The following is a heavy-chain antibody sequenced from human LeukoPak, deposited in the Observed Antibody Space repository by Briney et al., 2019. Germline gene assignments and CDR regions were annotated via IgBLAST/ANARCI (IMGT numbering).Heavy chain of an antibody. Sequence: GGSLSLLLAASGFTFIGYEVNWVRQAPGKGLECVSYISSSGSTIYYADSVKGRFTISRDNAKNSLYLQMNSLRAEDSAVYYCAGLSGYRYCDLWGQGTLVTVSS. V-gene: IGHV3-48*03. J-gene: IGHJ4*02. CDR2: ISSSGSTI. CDR1: GFTFIGYE. CDR3: AGLSGYRYCDL. D-gene: IGHD3-3*01.